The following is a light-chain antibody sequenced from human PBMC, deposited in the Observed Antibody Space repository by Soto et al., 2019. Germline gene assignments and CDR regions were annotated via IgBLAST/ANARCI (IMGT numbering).Light chain of an antibody. CDR1: SSDVGGYNY. J-gene: IGLJ1*01. CDR3: SSYTSSSTSYV. Sequence: QSVLTQPASVSGSPGQSITISCTGTSSDVGGYNYVSWYQQHPGKAPKLMIYEVSHRPSGVSIRFSGSKSGNTASLTISGLQAEDEADYYCSSYTSSSTSYVFGTGTKVTVL. V-gene: IGLV2-14*01. CDR2: EVS.